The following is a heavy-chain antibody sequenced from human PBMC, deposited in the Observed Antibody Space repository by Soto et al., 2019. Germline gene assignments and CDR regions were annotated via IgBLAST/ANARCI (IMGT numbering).Heavy chain of an antibody. V-gene: IGHV5-10-1*01. J-gene: IGHJ2*01. CDR1: EDSFTTYW. CDR3: ARSSWHFDL. CDR2: IDPSDSYT. Sequence: GESLKISCKCSEDSFTTYWISWVRQMPGKGLEWMGRIDPSDSYTNYSPSFQGHVTISADKSISTAYLQWSSLKASDTAIYYCARSSWHFDLWGRGTLVTVSS.